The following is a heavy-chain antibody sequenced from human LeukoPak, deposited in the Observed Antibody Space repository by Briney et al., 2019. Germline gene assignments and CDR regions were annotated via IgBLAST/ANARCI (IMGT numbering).Heavy chain of an antibody. J-gene: IGHJ4*02. D-gene: IGHD6-13*01. CDR2: ISSSGSTI. Sequence: GGSLRLSCAASGFTFSDYYMSWIRQAPGKGLEWVSYISSSGSTIYYADSVKGRFTISRDNAKNSLYLQMNSLRAEDTAAYYCARSWGIGAAVYFDYWGQGTLVTVSS. V-gene: IGHV3-11*01. CDR1: GFTFSDYY. CDR3: ARSWGIGAAVYFDY.